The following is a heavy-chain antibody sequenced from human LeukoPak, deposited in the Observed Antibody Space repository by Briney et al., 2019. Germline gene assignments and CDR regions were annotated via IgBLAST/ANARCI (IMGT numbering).Heavy chain of an antibody. V-gene: IGHV4-4*07. CDR2: INTSGST. CDR3: ARGISVAGIKGYFQH. Sequence: PSETLSLTCTVSGGSISNYYWSWIRQPAGKGLEWIGRINTSGSTNYNPSLKSRVTISVDTSKNQFSLKLSSVTAADTAVYYCARGISVAGIKGYFQHWGQGTLVTVSS. CDR1: GGSISNYY. D-gene: IGHD6-19*01. J-gene: IGHJ1*01.